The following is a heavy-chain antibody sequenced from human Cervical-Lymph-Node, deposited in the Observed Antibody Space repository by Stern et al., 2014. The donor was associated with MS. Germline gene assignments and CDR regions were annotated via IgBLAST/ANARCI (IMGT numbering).Heavy chain of an antibody. CDR1: GFSISTYA. CDR2: IWYDGSNE. V-gene: IGHV3-33*01. D-gene: IGHD3-10*01. Sequence: QVQLVESGGDVVQPGRSLRLSCAASGFSISTYAMHWVRQSPGKGLEWVADIWYDGSNEEYADFVKGRFTISRDISKNTLNLQMHSLRDEDTAVYYCAGLRHGELFKGFDPWGQGTLVIVSS. CDR3: AGLRHGELFKGFDP. J-gene: IGHJ5*02.